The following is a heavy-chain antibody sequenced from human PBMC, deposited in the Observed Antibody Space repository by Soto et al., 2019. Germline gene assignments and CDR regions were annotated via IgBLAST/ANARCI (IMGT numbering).Heavy chain of an antibody. CDR2: IYYNGNP. J-gene: IGHJ5*02. D-gene: IGHD3-10*01. CDR1: GDSISSRNYY. Sequence: SETLSLTCTVSGDSISSRNYYWHWIRQPPGKGLEWIGSIYYNGNPYYNPSLKSRATISVDTSKNQFSVKLTSVTAADTAVYYCASRGYASGNYYNQCWFDPWGQGTLVTVSS. CDR3: ASRGYASGNYYNQCWFDP. V-gene: IGHV4-39*01.